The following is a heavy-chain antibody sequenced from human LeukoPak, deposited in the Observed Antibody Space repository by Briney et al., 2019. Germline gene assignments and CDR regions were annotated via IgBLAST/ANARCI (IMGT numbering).Heavy chain of an antibody. CDR3: ARYYYASGTKAFDI. Sequence: SETLSLTCAGSGGSITPYYWSWVRQPPGKGLEWIGYIHYSGSTKYNPSLQSRVTISVDTSNNQFSLKLSSATAADTAVYYCARYYYASGTKAFDIWGQGTMVTVSS. D-gene: IGHD3-10*01. CDR1: GGSITPYY. CDR2: IHYSGST. J-gene: IGHJ3*02. V-gene: IGHV4-59*01.